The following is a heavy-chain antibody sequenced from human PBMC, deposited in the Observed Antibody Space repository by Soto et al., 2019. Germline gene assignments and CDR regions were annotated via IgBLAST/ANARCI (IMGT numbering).Heavy chain of an antibody. V-gene: IGHV3-23*01. Sequence: EVQLWESGGGFVQPGGSLRLSCAATGFSFAGYALTWVRQAPGKGLEWLSAVSGGGASTYYEDSVRGRFSISRDVSGNMIYLQLNRLIAGDTATYYCAKTQTFSGYYCGFDAWGQGTRVTVSS. J-gene: IGHJ4*02. CDR3: AKTQTFSGYYCGFDA. D-gene: IGHD3-22*01. CDR1: GFSFAGYA. CDR2: VSGGGAST.